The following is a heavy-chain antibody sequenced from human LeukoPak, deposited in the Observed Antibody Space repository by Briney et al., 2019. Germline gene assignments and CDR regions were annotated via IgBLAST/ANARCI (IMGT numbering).Heavy chain of an antibody. CDR3: AKEAIRGVVVVVAASFDY. D-gene: IGHD2-15*01. CDR1: GFTFSSYA. J-gene: IGHJ4*02. V-gene: IGHV3-23*01. Sequence: GGSLRLSCAASGFTFSSYAMSWVRQAPGKGLEWVSAISGSGGSTYYADSVKGRFTISRDNSKNTLYLQMNSLRAEDTAVYYCAKEAIRGVVVVVAASFDYWGQGTLVTVSS. CDR2: ISGSGGST.